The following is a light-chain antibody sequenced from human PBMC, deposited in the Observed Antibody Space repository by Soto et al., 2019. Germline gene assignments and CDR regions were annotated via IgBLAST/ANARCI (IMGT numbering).Light chain of an antibody. CDR3: SSYAVSNYV. Sequence: QSVLTQPPSASGSPGQSVTISCTGTSSDVGGYNYVSWYQQHPGKAPKLMIYEVSKRPSGVPDRFSGSKSGNTASLTVSGLQAEDEADYYCSSYAVSNYVFGPGTKVTVL. J-gene: IGLJ1*01. V-gene: IGLV2-8*01. CDR2: EVS. CDR1: SSDVGGYNY.